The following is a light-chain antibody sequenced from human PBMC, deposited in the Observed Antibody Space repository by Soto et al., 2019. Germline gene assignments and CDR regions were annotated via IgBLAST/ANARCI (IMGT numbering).Light chain of an antibody. CDR3: SSYTSSSTLLYV. CDR1: SGDVGGYNY. CDR2: DVS. Sequence: QSALTQPASVSGSPGQSITISWTGTSGDVGGYNYVSWYQQHPGKAPKLMIYDVSNRPSGVSNRFSGSKSGNTASLTISGLQAEDEADSYCSSYTSSSTLLYVFGTGTKLTVL. V-gene: IGLV2-14*01. J-gene: IGLJ1*01.